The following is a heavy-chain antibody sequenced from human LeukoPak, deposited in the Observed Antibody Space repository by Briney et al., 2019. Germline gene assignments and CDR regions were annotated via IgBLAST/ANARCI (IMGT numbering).Heavy chain of an antibody. CDR1: GYTFTTYA. V-gene: IGHV1-18*01. D-gene: IGHD1-7*01. CDR3: ARDRLEGMQELVYADY. CDR2: TSPNIGET. J-gene: IGHJ4*02. Sequence: ASVEVSCKASGYTFTTYAISWVRQAPGQGLEWMGWTSPNIGETNFLQSFQGRVSVTTDTSTSTVYMELRSLRSDDTAVYYCARDRLEGMQELVYADYWGQGTLVTVSS.